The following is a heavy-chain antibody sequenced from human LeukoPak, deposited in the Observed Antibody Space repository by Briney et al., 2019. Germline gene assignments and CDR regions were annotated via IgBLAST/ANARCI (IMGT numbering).Heavy chain of an antibody. CDR2: ISSSSVTI. Sequence: TGGSLRLSCAASGFTFNAYAMHWVRQAPGKGLEWVSGISSSSVTIGYADSVKGRFTISRDNARNSLYLQMNSLRAEDTALYYCAKDSSSGYDYFYYHGMDVWGRGTTVTAAS. V-gene: IGHV3-9*01. CDR1: GFTFNAYA. J-gene: IGHJ6*02. D-gene: IGHD3-22*01. CDR3: AKDSSSGYDYFYYHGMDV.